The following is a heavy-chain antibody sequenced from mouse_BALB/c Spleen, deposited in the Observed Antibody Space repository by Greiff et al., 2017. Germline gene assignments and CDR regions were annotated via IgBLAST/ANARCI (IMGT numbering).Heavy chain of an antibody. CDR2: ILPGSGST. D-gene: IGHD2-3*01. CDR3: ATDGYAMDY. Sequence: QVQLKESGAELMKPGASVKISCTATGYTFSSYWIEWVKQRPGHGLEWIGEILPGSGSTNYTEKFKGKATFTADTSSNTAYMQLSSLTSEDSAVYYCATDGYAMDYWGQGTSVTVSS. J-gene: IGHJ4*01. CDR1: GYTFSSYW. V-gene: IGHV1-9*01.